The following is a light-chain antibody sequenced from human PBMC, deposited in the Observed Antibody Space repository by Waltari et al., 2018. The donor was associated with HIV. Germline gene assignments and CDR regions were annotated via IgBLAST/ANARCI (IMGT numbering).Light chain of an antibody. CDR1: ASVSSN. CDR2: DAS. V-gene: IGKV3-11*01. J-gene: IGKJ1*01. CDR3: QQRSNWPWT. Sequence: IVMKQSPATLSVSPGEIATLSCMASASVSSNVAWYQQQPGQAPRLLIYDASNRATGIPARFSGSGSGTDFTLTISSLEPEDFAVYYCQQRSNWPWTFGQGTKVEIK.